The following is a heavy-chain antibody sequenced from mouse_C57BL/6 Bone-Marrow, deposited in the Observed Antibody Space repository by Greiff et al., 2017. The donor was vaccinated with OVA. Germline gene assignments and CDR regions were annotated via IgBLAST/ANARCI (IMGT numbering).Heavy chain of an antibody. J-gene: IGHJ3*01. CDR1: GFTFSDYG. Sequence: EVQLVESGGGLVKPGGSLKLSCAASGFTFSDYGMHWVRQAPEKGLEWVAYISSGSSTIYYADTVKGRFTLSRDTAKNTLFLQMTSLRSEDTAMDYCASKLSYHHAFAYWGQGTLVTVSA. CDR3: ASKLSYHHAFAY. V-gene: IGHV5-17*01. CDR2: ISSGSSTI. D-gene: IGHD1-1*01.